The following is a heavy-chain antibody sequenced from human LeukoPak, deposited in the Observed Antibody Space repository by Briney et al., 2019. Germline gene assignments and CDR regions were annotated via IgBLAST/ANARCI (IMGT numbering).Heavy chain of an antibody. D-gene: IGHD2-8*01. CDR2: IYHDYTT. V-gene: IGHV4-38-2*01. CDR1: TYSISSDFY. Sequence: SETLSPTCAVSTYSISSDFYWGWVRQPPGQGLEWVGSIYHDYTTYYNPSLRGRVTLSLDMSRKQFSLELTSVTAADTATYYCANADTEDFFDFWGQGKLVTVSS. J-gene: IGHJ4*02. CDR3: ANADTEDFFDF.